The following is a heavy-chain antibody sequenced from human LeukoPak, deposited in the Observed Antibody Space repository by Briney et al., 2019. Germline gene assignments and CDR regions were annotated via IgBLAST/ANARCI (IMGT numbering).Heavy chain of an antibody. D-gene: IGHD2-8*01. J-gene: IGHJ4*02. CDR1: GGSINSGY. CDR3: AGGHYPLVY. CDR2: LYPSGST. V-gene: IGHV4-59*01. Sequence: SETLSLTCIVSGGSINSGYWSWIRQPPGKGLEWIGLLYPSGSTNYNPSLKSRVTISVDTSRTQFSLKLSSMTAADTAVYYWAGGHYPLVYWGQGTLVTVSS.